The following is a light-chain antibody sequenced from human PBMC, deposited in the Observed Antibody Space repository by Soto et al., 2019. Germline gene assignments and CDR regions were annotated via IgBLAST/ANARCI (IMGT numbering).Light chain of an antibody. V-gene: IGLV2-11*01. CDR2: DVT. CDR3: CSYAGSYTLV. CDR1: SSDVGGYNF. Sequence: QSALTQPRSVSGSPGQSVTISCTGTSSDVGGYNFVSWYQQHPGKVPKLMIYDVTKRPSGVPDRFSGFKSGNTASLTISGLQADDEADYYCCSYAGSYTLVFGGGTKVTVL. J-gene: IGLJ3*02.